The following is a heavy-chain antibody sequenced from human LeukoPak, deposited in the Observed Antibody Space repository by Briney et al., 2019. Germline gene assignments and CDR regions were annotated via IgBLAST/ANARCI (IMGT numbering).Heavy chain of an antibody. J-gene: IGHJ6*03. CDR2: LYTNDNT. V-gene: IGHV4-61*02. Sequence: SQTLSLTCTVSGGPVNSGRYYWTWIRQPAGKGLEWIGRLYTNDNTNYNPSLESRVSISLDTSKSQFYLQLTSVTAADTAVYFCARGVVTDDYYMDVWGKGTTVTVSS. CDR1: GGPVNSGRYY. D-gene: IGHD2-21*02. CDR3: ARGVVTDDYYMDV.